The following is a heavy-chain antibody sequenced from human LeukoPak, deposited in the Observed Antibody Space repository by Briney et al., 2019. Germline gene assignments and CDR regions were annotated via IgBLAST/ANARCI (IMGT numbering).Heavy chain of an antibody. D-gene: IGHD4-17*01. CDR3: ASYGDYIFDY. CDR2: IRYDGSNK. CDR1: GFTFSSYG. V-gene: IGHV3-30*02. Sequence: PGGSLRLSCAASGFTFSSYGMHWVRQAPGKGLEWVAFIRYDGSNKYYADPVKGRFTISRDNSKNTLYLQMSSLRAEDTAVYYCASYGDYIFDYWGQGTLVTVSS. J-gene: IGHJ4*02.